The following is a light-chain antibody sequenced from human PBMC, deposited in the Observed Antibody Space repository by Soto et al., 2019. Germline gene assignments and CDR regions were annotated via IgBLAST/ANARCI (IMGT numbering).Light chain of an antibody. Sequence: TNTCTGISSNIGAGYDVHWYQQLPGTAPKLLIYGNSNRPSGVPDRFSGSKSGTSASLAITGLQAEDEADYYCQSYDSSLSGYVFGTGTKVTVL. CDR3: QSYDSSLSGYV. V-gene: IGLV1-40*01. J-gene: IGLJ1*01. CDR2: GNS. CDR1: SSNIGAGYD.